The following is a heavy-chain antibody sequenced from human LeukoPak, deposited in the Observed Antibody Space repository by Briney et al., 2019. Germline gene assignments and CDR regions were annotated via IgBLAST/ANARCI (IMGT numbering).Heavy chain of an antibody. CDR2: ISAYNGNT. V-gene: IGHV1-18*01. D-gene: IGHD3-3*01. CDR3: AAVTIFGVVTWDMGHDY. J-gene: IGHJ4*02. CDR1: GYTFTSYG. Sequence: ASVKVSCKASGYTFTSYGISWVRQAPGQGLEWMGWISAYNGNTHYAQKLQGRVTMTTDTSTSTAYMELRSLRSDDTAMYYCAAVTIFGVVTWDMGHDYWGQGTLVTVSS.